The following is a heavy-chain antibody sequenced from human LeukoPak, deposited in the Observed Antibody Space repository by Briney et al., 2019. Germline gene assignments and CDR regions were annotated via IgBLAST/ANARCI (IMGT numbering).Heavy chain of an antibody. V-gene: IGHV3-9*01. D-gene: IGHD3-16*01. J-gene: IGHJ6*02. CDR1: GFTFDDYA. CDR2: ISWNSGSI. Sequence: PGRSLRLSCAASGFTFDDYAMHWVRQAPGKGLEWVSGISWNSGSIGYADSVKGRFTISRDNDKNSLYLQLNSLRAEDTALYYCAKDIGGRSYYGMDVWGQGTTVTVSS. CDR3: AKDIGGRSYYGMDV.